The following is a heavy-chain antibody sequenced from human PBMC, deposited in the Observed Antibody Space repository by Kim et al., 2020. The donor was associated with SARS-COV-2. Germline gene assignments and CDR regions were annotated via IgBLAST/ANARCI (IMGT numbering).Heavy chain of an antibody. J-gene: IGHJ4*02. CDR3: ARDYGSGSSTPPRHLDY. CDR2: ISSSSRYI. V-gene: IGHV3-21*01. D-gene: IGHD3-10*01. Sequence: GGSLRLSCAASGFTFSSYSMNWVRQAPGKGLEWVSSISSSSRYIYYADSVKGRFTISRDNTKNSLYLQMNSLRAEDTAVYYCARDYGSGSSTPPRHLDYWGQGTLVTVSS. CDR1: GFTFSSYS.